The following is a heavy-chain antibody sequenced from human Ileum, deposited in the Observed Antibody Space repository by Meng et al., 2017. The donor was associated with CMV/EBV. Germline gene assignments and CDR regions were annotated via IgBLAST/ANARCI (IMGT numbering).Heavy chain of an antibody. Sequence: GESLKISCAASGFTFSNYWMHWVRQAPGKGLEWVSTINDSGGRTHYADSVKGRFTISRDNSRNTLYLQMDSLRAEDTAIYYCDAADYWGQGGLVTVSS. CDR2: INDSGGRT. D-gene: IGHD6-13*01. CDR1: GFTFSNYW. J-gene: IGHJ4*02. V-gene: IGHV3-23*01. CDR3: DAADY.